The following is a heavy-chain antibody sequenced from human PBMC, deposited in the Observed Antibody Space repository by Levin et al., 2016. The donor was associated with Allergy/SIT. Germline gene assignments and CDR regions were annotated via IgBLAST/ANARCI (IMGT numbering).Heavy chain of an antibody. D-gene: IGHD1-26*01. J-gene: IGHJ6*02. V-gene: IGHV3-73*01. CDR3: TADTRSDFHAMDV. CDR2: IRSKVRSYAT. Sequence: VRQMPGKGLEWVGHIRSKVRSYATAYAASLKGRFTISRDDSKNTAYLQMNSLKTEDTAVYYCTADTRSDFHAMDVWGLGTMVTVSS.